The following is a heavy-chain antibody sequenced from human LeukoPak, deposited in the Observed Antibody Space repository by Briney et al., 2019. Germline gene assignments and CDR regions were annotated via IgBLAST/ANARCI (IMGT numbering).Heavy chain of an antibody. CDR2: IKQDGSEI. D-gene: IGHD3-10*01. Sequence: GGSLRLSCAASGFTFNNYWVSWVRQAPGKGLEWVANIKQDGSEIYYVDSVKGRFTISRDNTKNSVYLQMNSLRAEDTAVYYCARQLGGSGSYWGQGTLVTVSS. CDR1: GFTFNNYW. V-gene: IGHV3-7*01. J-gene: IGHJ4*02. CDR3: ARQLGGSGSY.